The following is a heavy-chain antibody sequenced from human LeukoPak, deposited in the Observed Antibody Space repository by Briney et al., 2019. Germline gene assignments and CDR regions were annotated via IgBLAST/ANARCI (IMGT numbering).Heavy chain of an antibody. CDR3: ARDQEVGATNLDY. CDR1: GYTFTGYY. J-gene: IGHJ4*02. V-gene: IGHV1-2*02. D-gene: IGHD1-26*01. CDR2: INPNSGGT. Sequence: GASVKVSCKAPGYTFTGYYMHWVRQAPGQGLEWMGWINPNSGGTNYAQKFQGRVTMTRDTSISTAYMELSRLRSDDTAVYYCARDQEVGATNLDYWGQGTLVTVSS.